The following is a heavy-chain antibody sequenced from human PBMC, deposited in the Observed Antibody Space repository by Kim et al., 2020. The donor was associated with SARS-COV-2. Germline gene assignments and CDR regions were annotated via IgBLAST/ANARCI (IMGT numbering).Heavy chain of an antibody. V-gene: IGHV1-69*02. CDR2: IIPILGIA. J-gene: IGHJ6*02. CDR1: GGTFSSYT. Sequence: SVKVSCKASGGTFSSYTISWVRQAPGQGLEWMGRIIPILGIANYAQKFQGRVTITADKSTSTAYMELSSLRSEDTAVYYCARGRFLRYFDWSSDYYGMDVWGQGTTVTVSS. D-gene: IGHD3-9*01. CDR3: ARGRFLRYFDWSSDYYGMDV.